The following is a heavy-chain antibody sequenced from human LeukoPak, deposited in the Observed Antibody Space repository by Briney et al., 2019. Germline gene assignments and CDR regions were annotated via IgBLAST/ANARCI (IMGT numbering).Heavy chain of an antibody. CDR3: ARDLYDSSESAFDI. V-gene: IGHV3-30*03. CDR2: ISYDGSNK. D-gene: IGHD3-22*01. CDR1: GFTFSSYS. Sequence: KTGGSLRLSCAASGFTFSSYSMNWVRQAPGKGLEWVAVISYDGSNKYYADSVKGRFTISRDNSKTTLYLQMNSLRAEDTAVYYCARDLYDSSESAFDIWGQGTMVTVSS. J-gene: IGHJ3*02.